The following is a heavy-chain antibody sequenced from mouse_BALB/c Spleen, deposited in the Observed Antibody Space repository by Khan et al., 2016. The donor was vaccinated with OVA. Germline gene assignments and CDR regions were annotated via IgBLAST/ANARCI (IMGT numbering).Heavy chain of an antibody. J-gene: IGHJ4*01. CDR3: ARGGAAYYKNDGGAMDY. D-gene: IGHD2-12*01. Sequence: QVQLQQSGPELKRPGETVRISCKASGYTFTNAGMQWVQRMPGKGLKWIGWINTHSGVPKYAEAFKGRFAFSLDTSATTAYLQITNLKNEDTATYFCARGGAAYYKNDGGAMDYWGQGTSGTVSS. V-gene: IGHV9-4*02. CDR2: INTHSGVP. CDR1: GYTFTNAG.